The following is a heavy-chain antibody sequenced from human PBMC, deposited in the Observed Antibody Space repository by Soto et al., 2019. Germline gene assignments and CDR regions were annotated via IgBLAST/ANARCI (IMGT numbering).Heavy chain of an antibody. CDR2: VSANGQGI. J-gene: IGHJ4*02. CDR3: AKDRHYPRDYFHY. CDR1: GFTFSSSA. Sequence: GGSLRLSCAASGFTFSSSAISWVRQAPGKGLGWVSAVSANGQGIYYADSVRGRFTISRDNSKNTVFLHMDSLSAEDTAVYYCAKDRHYPRDYFHYWGQGTLVTVSS. V-gene: IGHV3-23*01. D-gene: IGHD3-10*01.